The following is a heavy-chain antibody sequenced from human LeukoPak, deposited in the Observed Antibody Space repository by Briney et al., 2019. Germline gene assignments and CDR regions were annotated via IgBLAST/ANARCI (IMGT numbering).Heavy chain of an antibody. Sequence: ASVKVSCKASGYTFTGYYMHWVRQAPGQGLEWMGWINPNSGGTNYAQKFQGRVTMTRDTSISTAYMELSRLRSDDTAVYYCARAEQYCSGTSCLDYWGQGTLVTVSS. CDR3: ARAEQYCSGTSCLDY. CDR1: GYTFTGYY. D-gene: IGHD2-2*01. V-gene: IGHV1-2*02. J-gene: IGHJ4*02. CDR2: INPNSGGT.